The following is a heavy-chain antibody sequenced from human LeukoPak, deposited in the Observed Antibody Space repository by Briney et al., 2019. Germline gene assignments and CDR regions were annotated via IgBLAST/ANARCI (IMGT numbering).Heavy chain of an antibody. V-gene: IGHV3-33*01. Sequence: GRSLRLSCAASGLSFSSYGMHLFRQAPGKGLEWVAVIWYDADNKDYADSVKGRFTISRDNSKNTLYLQMNSLRADDTALYYCVGDRKGGGSVAWGQGTLVTVSS. CDR2: IWYDADNK. J-gene: IGHJ5*02. D-gene: IGHD3-16*01. CDR3: VGDRKGGGSVA. CDR1: GLSFSSYG.